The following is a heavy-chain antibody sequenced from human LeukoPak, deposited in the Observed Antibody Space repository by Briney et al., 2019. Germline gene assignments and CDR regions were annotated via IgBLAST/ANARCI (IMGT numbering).Heavy chain of an antibody. J-gene: IGHJ3*02. Sequence: GSLRLSCAASGFTFSDYYMSWIRQAPGKGLEWVSYISSSGSTIYYADSVKGRFTISRDNAKNSLYLQMNSLRSEDTAAYYCARGIVVVPDAFDIWGQGTMVTVSS. V-gene: IGHV3-11*01. CDR3: ARGIVVVPDAFDI. CDR2: ISSSGSTI. CDR1: GFTFSDYY. D-gene: IGHD3-22*01.